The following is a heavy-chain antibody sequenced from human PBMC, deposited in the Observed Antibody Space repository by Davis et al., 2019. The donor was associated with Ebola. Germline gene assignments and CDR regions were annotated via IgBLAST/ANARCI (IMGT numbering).Heavy chain of an antibody. CDR1: GYTFTSYA. Sequence: AASVKVSCKASGYTFTSYAMHWVRQAPGQRLEWMGWINAGNGNTKYSQKFQGRVTITADKSTSTAYMELSSLRSEDTAVYYCARESSSHLDAFDIWGQGTMVTVSS. CDR2: INAGNGNT. D-gene: IGHD2-2*01. CDR3: ARESSSHLDAFDI. V-gene: IGHV1-3*01. J-gene: IGHJ3*02.